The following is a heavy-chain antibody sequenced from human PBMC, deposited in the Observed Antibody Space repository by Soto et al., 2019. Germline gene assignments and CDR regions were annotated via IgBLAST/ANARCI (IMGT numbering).Heavy chain of an antibody. D-gene: IGHD2-8*01. CDR2: ISSSGSTI. CDR1: GFTFSDYY. Sequence: QVQLVESGGGLVKPGGSLRLSCAASGFTFSDYYMSWIRQAPGKGLEWVSYISSSGSTIYYADSVKGRFTISRDNAKNSLYLQMNSLRAEDTAVYYCAREGAYCTNGVCRLRRPYYYHYMDVWGKGTTVTVSS. V-gene: IGHV3-11*01. CDR3: AREGAYCTNGVCRLRRPYYYHYMDV. J-gene: IGHJ6*03.